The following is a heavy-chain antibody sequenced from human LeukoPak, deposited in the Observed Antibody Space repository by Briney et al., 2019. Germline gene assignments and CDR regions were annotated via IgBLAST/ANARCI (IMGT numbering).Heavy chain of an antibody. V-gene: IGHV3-23*01. CDR3: AKRSLIAAAGDY. J-gene: IGHJ4*02. CDR1: GITLSNYG. CDR2: ISDTGGRT. D-gene: IGHD6-13*01. Sequence: GGSLRLSCAVSGITLSNYGMAWVRQAPGKGLEWVAGISDTGGRTNYADSVKGRFTISRDNPKNTLYLQMNSLRAEDTAVYYCAKRSLIAAAGDYWGQGTLVTVSS.